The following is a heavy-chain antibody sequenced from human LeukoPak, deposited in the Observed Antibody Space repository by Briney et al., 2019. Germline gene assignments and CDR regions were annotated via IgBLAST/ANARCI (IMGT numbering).Heavy chain of an antibody. J-gene: IGHJ5*02. Sequence: SETLSLTCSVSGGSISSYYWNWIRQPPGKGVEWIGYIHYSGNTNYNPSPKSRVTISVDTSKNQFSLRLSSVTAADTAVYYCAREGWGHNWFGPWGQGTLVTVSS. V-gene: IGHV4-59*12. CDR1: GGSISSYY. CDR2: IHYSGNT. CDR3: AREGWGHNWFGP. D-gene: IGHD3-16*01.